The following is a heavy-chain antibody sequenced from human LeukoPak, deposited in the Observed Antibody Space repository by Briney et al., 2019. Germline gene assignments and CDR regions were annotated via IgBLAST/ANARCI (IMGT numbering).Heavy chain of an antibody. Sequence: PGGSLRLSCAASGFTFSSYSMNWVRQAPGKGLEWVANIKQDGSEKYYVDSVKGRFTISRDNAKNSLYLQMNSLRAEDTAVYYCAREEHYDFWSGYYYYYGMDVWGQGTTVTVSS. CDR1: GFTFSSYS. V-gene: IGHV3-7*01. CDR3: AREEHYDFWSGYYYYYGMDV. D-gene: IGHD3-3*01. CDR2: IKQDGSEK. J-gene: IGHJ6*02.